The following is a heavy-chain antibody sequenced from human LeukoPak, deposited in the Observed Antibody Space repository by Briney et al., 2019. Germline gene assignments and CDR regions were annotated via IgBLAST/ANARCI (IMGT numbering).Heavy chain of an antibody. CDR2: IIPIFGTA. Sequence: SVKVSCKASGGTFSSYAISWVRQAPGQGLEWMGRIIPIFGTANYAQKFQGRVTITTDESTSTAYMELSSLRSEDTAVYYCARESSSWYGFWDYWGQGTLVTVSS. V-gene: IGHV1-69*05. D-gene: IGHD3-3*01. CDR3: ARESSSWYGFWDY. J-gene: IGHJ4*02. CDR1: GGTFSSYA.